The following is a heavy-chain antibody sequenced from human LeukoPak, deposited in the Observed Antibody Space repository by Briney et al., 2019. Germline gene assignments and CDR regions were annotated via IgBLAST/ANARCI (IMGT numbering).Heavy chain of an antibody. J-gene: IGHJ4*02. D-gene: IGHD6-19*01. CDR1: GFTFSNYW. V-gene: IGHV3-7*01. CDR2: IKQGGSEK. CDR3: ARDAYSSGWTPFDY. Sequence: GGSLRLSCAASGFTFSNYWMNWVCQAPGKGLEWVANIKQGGSEKYYVDSVKGRFTISRDNAKNSLYPQMNSLRAEDTAVYYCARDAYSSGWTPFDYWGQGTLVTVSS.